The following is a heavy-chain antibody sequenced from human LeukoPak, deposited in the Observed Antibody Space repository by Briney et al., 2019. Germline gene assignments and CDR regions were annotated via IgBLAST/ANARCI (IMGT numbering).Heavy chain of an antibody. CDR3: ARYVVYGSGKYCFDY. J-gene: IGHJ4*02. D-gene: IGHD3-10*01. CDR2: INYSGST. Sequence: SETLSLTCAVYGGSLSGYSWSWIRQPPGKGLEWIASINYSGSTYYNPSLKSRVTISVDTSDNQFSLKLSSVTAADTAVYYCARYVVYGSGKYCFDYWGQGTLVTVSS. V-gene: IGHV4-34*01. CDR1: GGSLSGYS.